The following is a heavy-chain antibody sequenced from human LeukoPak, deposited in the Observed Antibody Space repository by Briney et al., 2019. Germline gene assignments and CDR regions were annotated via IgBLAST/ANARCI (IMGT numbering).Heavy chain of an antibody. CDR3: ARVRCSSTSCSLYYFDY. J-gene: IGHJ4*02. CDR1: GGSFSGYY. Sequence: SETLSLTCAVYGGSFSGYYWNWIRPPPGKGLKWIWEINHSGSTNYNPSLKSRVTISVDTSKNQFSLELSSVTAADTAVYYCARVRCSSTSCSLYYFDYWGQGTLVTVSS. CDR2: INHSGST. V-gene: IGHV4-34*01. D-gene: IGHD2-2*01.